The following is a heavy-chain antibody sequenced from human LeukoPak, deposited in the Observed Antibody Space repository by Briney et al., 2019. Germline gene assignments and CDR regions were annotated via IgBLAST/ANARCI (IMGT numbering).Heavy chain of an antibody. CDR1: GLTVSSNY. J-gene: IGHJ4*02. V-gene: IGHV3-23*01. CDR2: IRGIGGST. Sequence: GRSLRLSCAASGLTVSSNYMSWVRQAPGKGLEWVSAIRGIGGSTYYADSVTGRLIISRDTSKNTLYLQINRLRAEEPAVYYCAKERDVELWFGELSYWGQGTLVTVSS. CDR3: AKERDVELWFGELSY. D-gene: IGHD3-10*01.